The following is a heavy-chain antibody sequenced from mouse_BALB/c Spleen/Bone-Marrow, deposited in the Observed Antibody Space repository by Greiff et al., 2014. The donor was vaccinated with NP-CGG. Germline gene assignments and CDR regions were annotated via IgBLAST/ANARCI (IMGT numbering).Heavy chain of an antibody. Sequence: VKLVESGPGLVAPSQSLSITCTVSGFSLTNYGVHWVRQPPGKGLEWLGVTWADGSTNYNSALMSRLSISKDNSKSQVFFKMNSLQTDDTAMYYCARITTATGAMDYWGQGTSVTVSS. CDR2: TWADGST. V-gene: IGHV2-9*02. D-gene: IGHD1-2*01. J-gene: IGHJ4*01. CDR1: GFSLTNYG. CDR3: ARITTATGAMDY.